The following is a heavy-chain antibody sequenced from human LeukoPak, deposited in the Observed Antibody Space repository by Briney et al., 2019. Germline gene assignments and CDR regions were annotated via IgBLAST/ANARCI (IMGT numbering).Heavy chain of an antibody. CDR2: IKQDRSEK. J-gene: IGHJ4*02. Sequence: PGGSLRLSCAASGFTFSNYWMSWVRQAPGKGLEWVANIKQDRSEKYYVDSAKGRFTISRDNAKNSLYLQMNSLRADDTAVYYCARDLGYYYDSRGFDYWGQGTLVTVSS. D-gene: IGHD3-22*01. V-gene: IGHV3-7*01. CDR1: GFTFSNYW. CDR3: ARDLGYYYDSRGFDY.